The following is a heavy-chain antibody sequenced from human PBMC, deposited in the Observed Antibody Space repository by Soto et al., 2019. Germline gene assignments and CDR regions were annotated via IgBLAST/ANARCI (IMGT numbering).Heavy chain of an antibody. CDR3: AREGGPRGWFDP. J-gene: IGHJ5*02. D-gene: IGHD3-16*01. Sequence: QVQLQESGPGLVKPSQTLSLTCTVSGGSISSGGYYWSWIRPHPGQGLEWIGYIYYSGSTYYNPSLKCRVNIPVDTSNNQFSLKLSSVTAADTAVYYCAREGGPRGWFDPWGQGTLVTVSS. V-gene: IGHV4-31*03. CDR1: GGSISSGGYY. CDR2: IYYSGST.